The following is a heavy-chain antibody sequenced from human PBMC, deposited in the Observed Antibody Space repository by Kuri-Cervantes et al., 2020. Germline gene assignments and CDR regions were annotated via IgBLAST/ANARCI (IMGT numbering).Heavy chain of an antibody. Sequence: GESLKISCAASGFTFRSYDMNWVRQAPGKGLEWISYISDSSTTRYYADSVKGRFTISRDSAKNSLYLHMNSLRADDTAIYYCASHKRKFDYWGQGTLVTVSS. CDR1: GFTFRSYD. J-gene: IGHJ4*02. CDR3: ASHKRKFDY. V-gene: IGHV3-48*03. CDR2: ISDSSTTR.